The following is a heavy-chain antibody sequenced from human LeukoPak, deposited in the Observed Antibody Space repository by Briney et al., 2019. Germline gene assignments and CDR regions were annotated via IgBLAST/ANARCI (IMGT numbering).Heavy chain of an antibody. Sequence: ASVKVSCKVSGYTLTELSMHWVRQAPGKGLEWMGGFDPEDGETIYAQKFQGRVTMTEDTSTDTAYMGLSSLRSEDTAVYYCATANRSLAAAGHSNWYFDLWGRGTLVTVSS. D-gene: IGHD6-13*01. CDR2: FDPEDGET. CDR1: GYTLTELS. J-gene: IGHJ2*01. V-gene: IGHV1-24*01. CDR3: ATANRSLAAAGHSNWYFDL.